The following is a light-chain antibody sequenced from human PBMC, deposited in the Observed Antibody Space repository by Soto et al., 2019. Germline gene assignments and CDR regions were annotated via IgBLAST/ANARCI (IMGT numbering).Light chain of an antibody. CDR2: EVI. Sequence: QSALTQPPSASGSPGQSVTISCTGTSSDVGGYDYVSWYQQRPGKAPHFIIYEVINRPSGGSNRFSGAKSGNTASLTISGLRAEDEANYYCSSYTSSSTVIFGGGTKLTVL. CDR3: SSYTSSSTVI. J-gene: IGLJ2*01. V-gene: IGLV2-14*01. CDR1: SSDVGGYDY.